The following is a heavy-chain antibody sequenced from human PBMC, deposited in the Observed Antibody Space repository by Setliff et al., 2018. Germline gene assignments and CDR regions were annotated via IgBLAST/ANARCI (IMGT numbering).Heavy chain of an antibody. Sequence: KTSETLSLTCAVYGGSFNGYYWSWIRQPPGKGLEWIGEINHSGSTNYNPSLKSRVTISVDTSKNQFSLKLSSVTAADTAVYYCARSGYYDFWSGFLNDAFDIWGQGTMVTVSS. CDR3: ARSGYYDFWSGFLNDAFDI. J-gene: IGHJ3*02. V-gene: IGHV4-34*01. D-gene: IGHD3-3*01. CDR1: GGSFNGYY. CDR2: INHSGST.